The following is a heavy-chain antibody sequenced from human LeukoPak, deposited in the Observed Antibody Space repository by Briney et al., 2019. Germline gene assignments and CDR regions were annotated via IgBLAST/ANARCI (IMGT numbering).Heavy chain of an antibody. CDR1: GFTFSDYG. CDR3: AREDGFYDSSGYSSY. CDR2: ISRTSGHI. Sequence: GGSLRLSCAASGFTFSDYGMTWVRQAPGKGLEWVSSISRTSGHIYYADSLKGRFATSRDNAKNSLFLQMNSLIAEDTGVYSCAREDGFYDSSGYSSYWGQGTLVTVSS. D-gene: IGHD3-22*01. J-gene: IGHJ4*02. V-gene: IGHV3-21*01.